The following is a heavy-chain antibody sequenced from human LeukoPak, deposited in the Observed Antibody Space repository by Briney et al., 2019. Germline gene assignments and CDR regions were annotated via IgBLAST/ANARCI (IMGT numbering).Heavy chain of an antibody. CDR2: INPYSGGT. Sequence: ASVKVSCKASGYTFTDYYMHWVRQAPGQGLEWMGRINPYSGGTNYAQKFQGRVTMTRDTSISTAYMELSRLRSDDTAVYYCARVYYYYDSSGILTLYFDYWGQGTLVTVSS. V-gene: IGHV1-2*06. J-gene: IGHJ4*02. CDR1: GYTFTDYY. CDR3: ARVYYYYDSSGILTLYFDY. D-gene: IGHD3-22*01.